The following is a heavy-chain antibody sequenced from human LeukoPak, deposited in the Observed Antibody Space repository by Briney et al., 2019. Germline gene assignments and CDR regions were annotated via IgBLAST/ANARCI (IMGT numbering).Heavy chain of an antibody. Sequence: GGSLRLSCAASGLTFSNYAMSWVRQAPGKGLEWVSGISGSVGITYYADSVKGRFTISRDNSKNTLYLQMNSLRAEDTAVYYCAKQAKHGTFYYFDYWGQGTLVTVSS. J-gene: IGHJ4*02. CDR1: GLTFSNYA. D-gene: IGHD1-26*01. V-gene: IGHV3-23*01. CDR2: ISGSVGIT. CDR3: AKQAKHGTFYYFDY.